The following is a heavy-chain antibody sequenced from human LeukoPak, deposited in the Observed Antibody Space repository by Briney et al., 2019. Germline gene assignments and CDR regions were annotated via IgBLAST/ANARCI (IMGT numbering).Heavy chain of an antibody. CDR3: ATVRGSGVVDY. D-gene: IGHD3-10*01. J-gene: IGHJ4*02. CDR2: IHHSGIA. Sequence: SETLSLTCTVSGYSISSGYYWGWVRQPPGKGLEWIGSIHHSGIAYYNPSLKSRVTISVDTSKNQFSLNLSSVTAADTAVYYCATVRGSGVVDYWGQGTLVTVSS. CDR1: GYSISSGYY. V-gene: IGHV4-38-2*02.